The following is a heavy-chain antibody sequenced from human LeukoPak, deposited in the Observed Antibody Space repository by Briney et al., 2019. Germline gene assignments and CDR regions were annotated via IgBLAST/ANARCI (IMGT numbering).Heavy chain of an antibody. D-gene: IGHD4-23*01. V-gene: IGHV3-23*01. CDR2: ISDGAGST. J-gene: IGHJ4*02. CDR1: GSTVSNNY. Sequence: GGSLRLSCAASGSTVSNNYMSWVRQAPGKGLEWVSFISDGAGSTYYADSVKGRFTISRDNSKNTLYLQMNSLRADDTAIYYCAKDQRTTVAAPVDYWGQGTLVTVSS. CDR3: AKDQRTTVAAPVDY.